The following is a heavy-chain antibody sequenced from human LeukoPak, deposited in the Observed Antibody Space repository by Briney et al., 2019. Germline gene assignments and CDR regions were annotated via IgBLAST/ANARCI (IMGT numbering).Heavy chain of an antibody. CDR3: ARTMYNWTPDAFDI. J-gene: IGHJ3*02. CDR2: ISPYNGNT. CDR1: GYTFTSYG. Sequence: GASVKVSCKASGYTFTSYGISWVRQAPGHGLEWMGWISPYNGNTKFAEHVQGRVNMTTDTSTSTAYMELRSLRSDDTAVYYCARTMYNWTPDAFDIWGQGTMVTVSS. D-gene: IGHD1-1*01. V-gene: IGHV1-18*01.